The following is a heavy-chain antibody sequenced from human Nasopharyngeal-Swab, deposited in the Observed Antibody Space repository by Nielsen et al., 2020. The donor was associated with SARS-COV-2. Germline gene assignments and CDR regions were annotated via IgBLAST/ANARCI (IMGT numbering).Heavy chain of an antibody. Sequence: WVRQAPGQGLEWMGIINPSGGSTSYAQKFQGRVTVTRDTSTSTVYMELSSLRSEDTAVYYCARERGSGWYDRVYYGTDVWGQGTTVTVSS. CDR2: INPSGGST. V-gene: IGHV1-46*01. CDR3: ARERGSGWYDRVYYGTDV. J-gene: IGHJ6*02. D-gene: IGHD6-19*01.